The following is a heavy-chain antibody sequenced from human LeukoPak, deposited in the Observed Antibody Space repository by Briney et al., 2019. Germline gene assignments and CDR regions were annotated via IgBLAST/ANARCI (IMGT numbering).Heavy chain of an antibody. V-gene: IGHV3-48*03. CDR3: AGGVPAAPYYFDY. J-gene: IGHJ4*02. Sequence: GGSLRLSCVASGFTFSSYEMNWVRQAPGKGLEWLSYITSSDSTTHYADSVKGRFTISRDDAQNSLYLQMNSLRVEDTAVYYCAGGVPAAPYYFDYWGQGTLVTVSS. CDR1: GFTFSSYE. D-gene: IGHD2-2*01. CDR2: ITSSDSTT.